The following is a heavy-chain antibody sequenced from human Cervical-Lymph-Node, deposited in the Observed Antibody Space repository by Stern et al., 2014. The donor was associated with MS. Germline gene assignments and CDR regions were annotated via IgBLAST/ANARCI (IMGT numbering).Heavy chain of an antibody. D-gene: IGHD3-22*01. CDR2: MSKSGSIT. J-gene: IGHJ6*02. CDR3: AREARGDYYDSSGNPIFGLDV. CDR1: GFTFSDYY. V-gene: IGHV3-11*01. Sequence: QVQLVQSGGGLVKPGGSLRLSCAASGFTFSDYYMTWIRQAPGKGLEWVSYMSKSGSITYYADSVQGRFTISRDNAKNSLYLQMNSLRAEDTAVYYCAREARGDYYDSSGNPIFGLDVWGQGTTVTVSS.